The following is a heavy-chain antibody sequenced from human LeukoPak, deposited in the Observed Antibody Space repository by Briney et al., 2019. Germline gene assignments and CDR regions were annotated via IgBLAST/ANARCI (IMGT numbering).Heavy chain of an antibody. CDR2: ISSAGTYI. V-gene: IGHV3-21*01. Sequence: GGSLRLSCAVSGFTFSSYSMNWVRQAPGKGLEWVSSISSAGTYIYYADSVKGRFTISRDNAKNSLYLQMNSLSAEDTAVYYCTAGPYWGQGTLVTVSS. CDR1: GFTFSSYS. CDR3: TAGPY. J-gene: IGHJ4*02.